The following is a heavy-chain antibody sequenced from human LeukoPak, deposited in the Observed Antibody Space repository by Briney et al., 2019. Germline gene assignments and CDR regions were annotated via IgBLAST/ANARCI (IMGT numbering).Heavy chain of an antibody. CDR2: LWYDGSNK. V-gene: IGHV3-33*01. CDR1: GFTFGTYG. D-gene: IGHD6-19*01. Sequence: GGSLRRSCAASGFTFGTYGMHWVRQAPGKGLEGVAVLWYDGSNKYYIDSVMGRFTISRDNSRNTLSLQMNSLRAEDTAVYYCARDSSHPSSGWFDYWGRGTLVTVSS. CDR3: ARDSSHPSSGWFDY. J-gene: IGHJ4*02.